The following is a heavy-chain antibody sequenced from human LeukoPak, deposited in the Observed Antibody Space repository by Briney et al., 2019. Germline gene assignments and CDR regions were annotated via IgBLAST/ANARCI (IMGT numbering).Heavy chain of an antibody. CDR2: INPNSGGT. J-gene: IGHJ6*02. CDR1: GYTFTGYY. CDR3: ARDHSVVVPAAINYYYAMDV. V-gene: IGHV1-2*02. Sequence: ASVKVSCKASGYTFTGYYMHWVRQAPGQGLEWVGWINPNSGGTNYAQKFQGRVTMTRDTSISTAYMELSRLRSDDTAVYYCARDHSVVVPAAINYYYAMDVWGQGTTVTVSS. D-gene: IGHD2-2*02.